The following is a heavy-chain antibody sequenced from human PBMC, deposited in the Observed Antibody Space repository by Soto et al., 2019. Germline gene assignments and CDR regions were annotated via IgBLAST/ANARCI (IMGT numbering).Heavy chain of an antibody. CDR3: ASGSIDYSSSWYDD. V-gene: IGHV3-74*01. J-gene: IGHJ5*02. Sequence: GGSLRLSCAASGFTFSSLWMHWVRQAPGKGLVWVSRINSDGSTIDYADSVKGRFTISRDNAKNMVYVQMNSLRAEDTAVYYCASGSIDYSSSWYDDWGQGTLVTVSS. CDR2: INSDGSTI. D-gene: IGHD6-13*01. CDR1: GFTFSSLW.